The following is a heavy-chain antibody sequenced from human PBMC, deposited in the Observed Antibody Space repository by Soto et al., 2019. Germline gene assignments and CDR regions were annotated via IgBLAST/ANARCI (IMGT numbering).Heavy chain of an antibody. J-gene: IGHJ6*02. Sequence: SETLSLTCTVSGGSISSYYWSWIRQPPGKGLEWIGYIYYSGSTNYNPSLKSRVTISVDTSKNQFSLKLSSVTAADTAVYYCARTYTSYYYYGMDVWGQGTTVTVSS. CDR2: IYYSGST. CDR3: ARTYTSYYYYGMDV. CDR1: GGSISSYY. D-gene: IGHD2-2*01. V-gene: IGHV4-59*01.